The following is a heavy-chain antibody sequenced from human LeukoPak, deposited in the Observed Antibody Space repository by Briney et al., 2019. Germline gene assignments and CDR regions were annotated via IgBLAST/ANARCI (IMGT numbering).Heavy chain of an antibody. Sequence: SETLSLTCTVSGGSISSGSYYWSWIRQPVGKGLDWIGRIYTSGSTNYNPSLKSRVTISVDTSKNQFSLKLSSVTAADTAVYYCARVAVAGDYYYYMDVWGKGTTVTISS. CDR3: ARVAVAGDYYYYMDV. CDR1: GGSISSGSYY. V-gene: IGHV4-61*02. CDR2: IYTSGST. J-gene: IGHJ6*03. D-gene: IGHD2-15*01.